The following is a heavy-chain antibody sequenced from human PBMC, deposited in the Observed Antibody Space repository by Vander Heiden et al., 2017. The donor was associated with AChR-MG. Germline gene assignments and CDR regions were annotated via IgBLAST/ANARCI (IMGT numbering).Heavy chain of an antibody. CDR3: ARDSAEYSGIYHYYYGMDV. D-gene: IGHD1-26*01. J-gene: IGHJ6*02. CDR2: ISSSSSTI. Sequence: EVQLVESGGGLVQPGGSLRLSCAASGFTFSSYSMNWVRQAPGKGLEWVSYISSSSSTIYYADSVKGRFTISRDNAKNSLYLQMNSLRAEDTAVYYCARDSAEYSGIYHYYYGMDVWCEG. CDR1: GFTFSSYS. V-gene: IGHV3-48*01.